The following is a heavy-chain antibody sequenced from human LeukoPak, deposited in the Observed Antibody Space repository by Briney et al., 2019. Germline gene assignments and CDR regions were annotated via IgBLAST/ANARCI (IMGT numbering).Heavy chain of an antibody. J-gene: IGHJ3*02. CDR2: IRYDGSNK. D-gene: IGHD3-3*01. CDR3: AKGDRQVIFGVAIRGAFDI. Sequence: GGSLRLSCAASGFTFSSYGMHWVRQAPGKGLEWVAFIRYDGSNKYYADSVKGRFTISRDNSKNTLYLQMNSLRAEDTAVYYCAKGDRQVIFGVAIRGAFDIWGQGTMVTVSS. CDR1: GFTFSSYG. V-gene: IGHV3-30*02.